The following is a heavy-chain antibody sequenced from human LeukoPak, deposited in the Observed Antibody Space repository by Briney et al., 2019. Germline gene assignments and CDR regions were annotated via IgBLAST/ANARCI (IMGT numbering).Heavy chain of an antibody. D-gene: IGHD4-4*01. V-gene: IGHV1-46*01. CDR3: ARASPTVMKGVPAFDY. J-gene: IGHJ4*02. CDR1: GYTFTSYY. Sequence: ASVKVSCKASGYTFTSYYMHWVRQAPGQGLEWMGIINPSGGSTSYAQKFQGRVTMTRDTSTSTVYMELSSLRSEDTAVYYCARASPTVMKGVPAFDYWGQGTLVTVSS. CDR2: INPSGGST.